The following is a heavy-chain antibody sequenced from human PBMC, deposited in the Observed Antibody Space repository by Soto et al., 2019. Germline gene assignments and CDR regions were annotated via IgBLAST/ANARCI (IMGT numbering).Heavy chain of an antibody. CDR2: SYYSGST. V-gene: IGHV4-59*01. CDR1: GGSISSYY. CDR3: ARHYSDFWSRYSSWFDS. J-gene: IGHJ5*01. Sequence: ASETLSLTCAVSGGSISSYYWSWIRQPPGKGLEWIGYSYYSGSTNYNPSLKSRVTISVDTSKNQFSLKLSSVTAADTAVYYCARHYSDFWSRYSSWFDSWGQGTLVTVSS. D-gene: IGHD3-3*01.